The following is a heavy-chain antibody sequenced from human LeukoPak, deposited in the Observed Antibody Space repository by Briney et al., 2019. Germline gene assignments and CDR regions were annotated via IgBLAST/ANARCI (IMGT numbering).Heavy chain of an antibody. D-gene: IGHD1-1*01. V-gene: IGHV4-59*01. Sequence: SETLSLTCTVSGGSISSYYWSWIRQPPGKGLEWIGYIYYSGSTNYNPSLKSRVTISVDTSKNQFSLKLSSVTAADTAVYYCARYDDDYFDYWGQGTLVTVSP. CDR3: ARYDDDYFDY. CDR2: IYYSGST. CDR1: GGSISSYY. J-gene: IGHJ4*02.